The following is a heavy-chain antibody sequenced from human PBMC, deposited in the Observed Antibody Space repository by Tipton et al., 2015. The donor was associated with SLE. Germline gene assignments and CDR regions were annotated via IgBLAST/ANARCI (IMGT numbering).Heavy chain of an antibody. CDR2: INHSGST. Sequence: TLSLTCAVYGGSFSGYYWSWIRQPPGKGLEWIGEINHSGSTNYNPSLKSRVTISVDTSKNQFSLKLSSVTAADTAVYYCAGGRGISSSGHYWGQGTLVTVSS. D-gene: IGHD6-6*01. CDR3: AGGRGISSSGHY. CDR1: GGSFSGYY. J-gene: IGHJ4*02. V-gene: IGHV4-34*01.